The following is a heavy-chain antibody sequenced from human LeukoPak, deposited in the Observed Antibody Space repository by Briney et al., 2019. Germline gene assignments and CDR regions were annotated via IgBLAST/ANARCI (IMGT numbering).Heavy chain of an antibody. CDR1: GGSISSYY. V-gene: IGHV4-59*01. Sequence: SETLSLTRTVSGGSISSYYWSWIRQPPGKGLEWIGYIYYSGSTNYNPSLKSRVTISVDTSKNQFSLKLSSVTAADTAVYYCARVLLWPQAGMDVWGQGTTVTVSS. D-gene: IGHD3-10*01. CDR2: IYYSGST. CDR3: ARVLLWPQAGMDV. J-gene: IGHJ6*02.